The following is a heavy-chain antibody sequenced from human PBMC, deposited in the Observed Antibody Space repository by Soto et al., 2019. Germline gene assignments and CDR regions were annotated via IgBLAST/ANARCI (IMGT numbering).Heavy chain of an antibody. D-gene: IGHD2-21*02. J-gene: IGHJ3*01. V-gene: IGHV3-74*01. Sequence: EVQLLESEGGLVQRGGSLRLSCAASGFTFNYYWMHWVRQAPGQGLVWVSHIHSDGSTTPYADSVKGRFTISSDNANNTLYLQMNSLRAEDTAVYYCVRGDKGGFDLWGQGTTVTVSS. CDR1: GFTFNYYW. CDR2: IHSDGSTT. CDR3: VRGDKGGFDL.